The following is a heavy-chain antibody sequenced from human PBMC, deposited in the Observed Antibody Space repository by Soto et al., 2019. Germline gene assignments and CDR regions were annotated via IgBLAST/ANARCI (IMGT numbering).Heavy chain of an antibody. CDR3: APCRGTGIYSHDLQP. Sequence: QVQLQESGPGLVKPSQTLSLTCTASGGSISSGGYYWSWMRQHPGKGLEWIGYIYYSGSTYYNPSLKSRLTISVDASNNQFSLQLSSVTAADTAGYYCAPCRGTGIYSHDLQPWGQGTLVTVSS. CDR1: GGSISSGGYY. D-gene: IGHD1-26*01. J-gene: IGHJ1*01. V-gene: IGHV4-31*03. CDR2: IYYSGST.